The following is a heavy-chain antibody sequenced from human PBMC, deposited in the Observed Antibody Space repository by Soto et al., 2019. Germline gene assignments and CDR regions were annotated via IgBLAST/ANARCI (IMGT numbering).Heavy chain of an antibody. CDR3: ARRVGDGYNTDYFDF. J-gene: IGHJ4*02. CDR2: IYPADSDT. CDR1: GYSFANYW. V-gene: IGHV5-51*01. Sequence: GESLKISCKGSGYSFANYWIGWVRQMPGKGLEWMGIIYPADSDTTHSPSFQGQVTISADKSTNTAYLQWSSLKASDTAMYYCARRVGDGYNTDYFDFWGQGTLVTVPQ. D-gene: IGHD5-12*01.